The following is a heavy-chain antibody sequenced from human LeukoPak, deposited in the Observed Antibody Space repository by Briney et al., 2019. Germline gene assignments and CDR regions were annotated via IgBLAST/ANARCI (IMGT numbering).Heavy chain of an antibody. Sequence: PSETLSLTCTVSGGSINSYYWSWIRQPPGKGLEWIGYIYYSGSTNYNPSLKSRVTLSVDTSKNHFSLKLRSVTAADTAVYYCARGSQWLLRNVFDVWGQGIMVTVSP. CDR3: ARGSQWLLRNVFDV. J-gene: IGHJ3*01. D-gene: IGHD6-19*01. CDR2: IYYSGST. V-gene: IGHV4-59*01. CDR1: GGSINSYY.